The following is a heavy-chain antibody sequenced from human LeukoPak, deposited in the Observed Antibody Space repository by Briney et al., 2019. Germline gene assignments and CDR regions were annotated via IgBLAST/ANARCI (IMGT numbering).Heavy chain of an antibody. J-gene: IGHJ4*02. D-gene: IGHD3-10*01. CDR2: INWNGGST. V-gene: IGHV3-20*04. CDR1: GFTFDDYG. CDR3: ARHTYYYFEY. Sequence: GGSLRLSCAASGFTFDDYGMSWVRQAPGKGLEWVSGINWNGGSTGYADSVKGRFTISRDNAKNSLYLQMNSRRAEDTAVYYCARHTYYYFEYWGQGTLVTVSS.